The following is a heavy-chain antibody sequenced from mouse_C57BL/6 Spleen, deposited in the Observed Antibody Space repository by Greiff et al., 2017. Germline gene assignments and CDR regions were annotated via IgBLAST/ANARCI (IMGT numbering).Heavy chain of an antibody. J-gene: IGHJ2*01. CDR2: ISDGGSYT. CDR3: ARVGSGYGY. V-gene: IGHV5-4*01. CDR1: GFTFSSYA. D-gene: IGHD3-2*02. Sequence: EVQGVESGGGLVKPGGSLKLSCAASGFTFSSYAMSWVRQTPEKRLEWVATISDGGSYTYYPDNVKGRFTISRDNAKNNLYLQMSHLKSEDTAMYYCARVGSGYGYWGQGTTRTVSS.